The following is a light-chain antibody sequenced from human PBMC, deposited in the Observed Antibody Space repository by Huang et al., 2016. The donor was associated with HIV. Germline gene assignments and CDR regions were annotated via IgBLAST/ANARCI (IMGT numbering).Light chain of an antibody. Sequence: EIVLTQSPGTLSLSPGERGTLSCRASPSLSSSYLAWYQQRPGQAPRLLIYGASSRADGIPDRFSGSGSGTDFTLTISRVGPEDSAVYYCQQYFTSPRTFGQGTKVEI. CDR1: PSLSSSY. V-gene: IGKV3-20*01. CDR3: QQYFTSPRT. J-gene: IGKJ1*01. CDR2: GAS.